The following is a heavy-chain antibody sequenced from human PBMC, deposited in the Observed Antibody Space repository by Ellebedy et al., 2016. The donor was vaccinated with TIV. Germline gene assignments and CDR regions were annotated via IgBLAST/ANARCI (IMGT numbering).Heavy chain of an antibody. V-gene: IGHV4-4*08. J-gene: IGHJ4*02. CDR1: GGSISSYY. CDR3: ARIVNGFYSLFDS. Sequence: MPGGSLRLSCTVSGGSISSYYWNWIRQPPGKGLEWIGYIYDSGRTSYNPSLKSRVSISVDTSKNQFSLQLSSVTAADTAVYYCARIVNGFYSLFDSWGQGTLVTVSS. CDR2: IYDSGRT. D-gene: IGHD3-3*01.